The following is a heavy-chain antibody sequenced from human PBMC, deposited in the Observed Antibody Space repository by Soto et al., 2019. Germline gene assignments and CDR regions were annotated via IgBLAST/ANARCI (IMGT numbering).Heavy chain of an antibody. Sequence: PGGSLRLSCAASGFTFSSYEMNWVRQAPGKGLEWVSYISSSGSTIYYADSVKGRFTISRDNAKNSLYLQMNSLRAEDTAVHYCARESLPFKTPDAFDIWGQGTMVTVSS. V-gene: IGHV3-48*03. CDR3: ARESLPFKTPDAFDI. CDR2: ISSSGSTI. J-gene: IGHJ3*02. CDR1: GFTFSSYE.